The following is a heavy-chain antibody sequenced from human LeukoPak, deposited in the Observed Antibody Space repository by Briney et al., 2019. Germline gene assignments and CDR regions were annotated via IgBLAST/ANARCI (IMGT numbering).Heavy chain of an antibody. CDR2: ISSSSSYI. Sequence: GGSLRLSCAASGFTFSSYSMNWVRQAPGKGLEWVSSISSSSSYIYYADSVKGRFTISRDNAKNSLYLQMNSLRAEDTAVYYCARVSDTAMFLKPFDYWGQGTLVTVPS. CDR1: GFTFSSYS. J-gene: IGHJ4*02. CDR3: ARVSDTAMFLKPFDY. D-gene: IGHD5-18*01. V-gene: IGHV3-21*01.